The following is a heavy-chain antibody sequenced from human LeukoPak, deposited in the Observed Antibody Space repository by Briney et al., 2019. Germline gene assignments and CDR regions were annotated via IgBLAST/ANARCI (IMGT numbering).Heavy chain of an antibody. Sequence: SSVKVSCKASGGTFSSYAISWVRQAPGQGHEWMGGIIPIFGTANYAQKFQGRVTITADESTSTAYMELSSLRSEDTAVYYCAYYYDSSGYWIPGYYGMDVWGQGTTVTVSS. V-gene: IGHV1-69*01. J-gene: IGHJ6*02. CDR3: AYYYDSSGYWIPGYYGMDV. CDR2: IIPIFGTA. D-gene: IGHD3-22*01. CDR1: GGTFSSYA.